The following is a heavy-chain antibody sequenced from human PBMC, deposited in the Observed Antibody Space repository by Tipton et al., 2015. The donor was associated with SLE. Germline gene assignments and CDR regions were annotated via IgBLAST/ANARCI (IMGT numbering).Heavy chain of an antibody. CDR1: GFTFNTYN. CDR3: AREGIASAGNSYYLDS. Sequence: SLRLSCAASGFTFNTYNMNWVRQAPGKGLEWVSSISIGSSHIYYADSLKGRFTISRDNAKNSVYLQMNSLRAEDTAVYYCAREGIASAGNSYYLDSWGQETLVTVSS. CDR2: ISIGSSHI. J-gene: IGHJ4*02. V-gene: IGHV3-21*01. D-gene: IGHD6-13*01.